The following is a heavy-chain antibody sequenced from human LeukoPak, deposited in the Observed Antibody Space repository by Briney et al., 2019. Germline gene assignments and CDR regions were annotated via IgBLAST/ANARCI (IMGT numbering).Heavy chain of an antibody. D-gene: IGHD3-3*01. Sequence: SVKVSCTASGGTFNNFAISWVRQAPGQGLEWVGGIIPMSGTANYAQKFQGRVTITADESTSTAYMELSSLRSEDTAIYYCASPVKYYDTWSGYPPFDYWGQGTLVTVSS. CDR2: IIPMSGTA. J-gene: IGHJ4*02. CDR3: ASPVKYYDTWSGYPPFDY. CDR1: GGTFNNFA. V-gene: IGHV1-69*13.